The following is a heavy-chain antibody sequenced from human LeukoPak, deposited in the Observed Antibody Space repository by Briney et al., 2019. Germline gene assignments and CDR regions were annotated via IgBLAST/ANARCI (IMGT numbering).Heavy chain of an antibody. CDR2: IYSGGST. V-gene: IGHV3-66*01. J-gene: IGHJ4*02. Sequence: PGGSLRLSCAASGFTVSGNYMSWVRQAPGKGLEWVSVIYSGGSTYYADSVKGRFTISRDNSKNTLYLQMNSLRAEDTAVYYCVREYYYDSSGYYYPFYWGQGTLVTVSS. D-gene: IGHD3-22*01. CDR1: GFTVSGNY. CDR3: VREYYYDSSGYYYPFY.